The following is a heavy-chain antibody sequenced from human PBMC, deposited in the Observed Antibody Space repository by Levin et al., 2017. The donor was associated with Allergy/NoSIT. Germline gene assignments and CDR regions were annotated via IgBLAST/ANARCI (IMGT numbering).Heavy chain of an antibody. D-gene: IGHD3-9*01. J-gene: IGHJ4*02. CDR2: ISGSGGST. CDR3: AKVRDDILTGYDY. Sequence: LSLTCAASGFTFSSYAMSWVRQAPGKGLEWVSAISGSGGSTYYADSVKGRFTISRDNSKNTLYLQMNSLRAEDTAVYYCAKVRDDILTGYDYWGQGTLVTVSS. V-gene: IGHV3-23*01. CDR1: GFTFSSYA.